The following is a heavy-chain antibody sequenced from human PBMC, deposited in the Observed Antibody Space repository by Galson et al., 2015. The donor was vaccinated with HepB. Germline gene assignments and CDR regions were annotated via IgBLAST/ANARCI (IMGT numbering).Heavy chain of an antibody. Sequence: SVKVSCKASGYTFSTYGITWVRQAPGQGLEWMGWISGYNGNTNYAQKFQGRVTMITDTYTNTAYMELRSLRSDDTAVYYCARDLLISMVRGPRGWFDPWGQGTLVTVSS. CDR2: ISGYNGNT. J-gene: IGHJ5*02. V-gene: IGHV1-18*01. D-gene: IGHD3-10*01. CDR1: GYTFSTYG. CDR3: ARDLLISMVRGPRGWFDP.